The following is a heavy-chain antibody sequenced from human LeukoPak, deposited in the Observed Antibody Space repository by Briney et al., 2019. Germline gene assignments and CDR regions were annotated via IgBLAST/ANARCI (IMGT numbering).Heavy chain of an antibody. V-gene: IGHV3-20*04. Sequence: GGSLRLSCAASGFTFSNYWMSWVRQAPGKGLEWVSGINWNGGSTGYADSVKGRFTISRDNARNSLYLQMNSLRAEGTALYYCARIAMAGIGDGFDIWGQGTMVTVSS. J-gene: IGHJ3*02. CDR2: INWNGGST. D-gene: IGHD6-19*01. CDR1: GFTFSNYW. CDR3: ARIAMAGIGDGFDI.